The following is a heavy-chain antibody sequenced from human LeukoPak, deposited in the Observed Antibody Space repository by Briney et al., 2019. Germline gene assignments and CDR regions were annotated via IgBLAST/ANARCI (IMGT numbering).Heavy chain of an antibody. V-gene: IGHV3-7*01. CDR2: IKQDGSEK. J-gene: IGHJ6*02. Sequence: SGGSLRLSCAASGFTFSSYWMSWVRQAPGKGLEWVANIKQDGSEKYYVDSVKGRFTISRDNAKNSLYLQMNSLRAEDTAVYYCARRGWDDYGDYGMDVWGQGTLVTVSS. CDR1: GFTFSSYW. CDR3: ARRGWDDYGDYGMDV. D-gene: IGHD4-17*01.